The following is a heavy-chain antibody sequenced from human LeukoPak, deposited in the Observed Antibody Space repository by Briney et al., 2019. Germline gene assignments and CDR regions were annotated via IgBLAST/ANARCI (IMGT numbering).Heavy chain of an antibody. J-gene: IGHJ4*02. Sequence: PGGSLRLSCAASGFTFSSYWMHWVRQAPGKGLVWVSRINSDGSRTTYADSVKGRFTISRDNAKNTLYLQMNSLRAEDTAVYYCAKPRIAVAGTDLDFWGQGTLVTVSS. V-gene: IGHV3-74*01. CDR2: INSDGSRT. CDR3: AKPRIAVAGTDLDF. D-gene: IGHD6-19*01. CDR1: GFTFSSYW.